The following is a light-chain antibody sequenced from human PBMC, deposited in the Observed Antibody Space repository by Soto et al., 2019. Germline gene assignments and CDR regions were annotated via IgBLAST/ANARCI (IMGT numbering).Light chain of an antibody. J-gene: IGKJ4*01. CDR2: GAS. CDR1: QDVSSN. Sequence: EMVVTQSPATLSVSPGERATLSCRASQDVSSNLAWYQRKPGQAPSLLIYGASTRATGTPARFSGSGSGTEFTLTISSLQSEDYAVYFCQQYIRWPLTFGGGTKVEI. CDR3: QQYIRWPLT. V-gene: IGKV3-15*01.